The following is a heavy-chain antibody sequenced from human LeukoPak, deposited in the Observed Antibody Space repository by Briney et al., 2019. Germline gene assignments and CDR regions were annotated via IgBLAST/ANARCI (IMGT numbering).Heavy chain of an antibody. J-gene: IGHJ4*02. V-gene: IGHV1-46*01. CDR2: ITPSGGST. Sequence: GASVKVSCKASGYTFISYYIHWVRQPPAQGLDWMGIITPSGGSTSYAQKFQGRVAMTRDTSTSTVYMELSSLRSEDTAVYYCARVPGTGYYDYWGQGTLVTVSS. CDR3: ARVPGTGYYDY. D-gene: IGHD3/OR15-3a*01. CDR1: GYTFISYY.